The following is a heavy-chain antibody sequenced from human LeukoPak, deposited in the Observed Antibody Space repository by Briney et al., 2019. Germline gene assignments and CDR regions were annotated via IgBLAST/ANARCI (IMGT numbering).Heavy chain of an antibody. CDR1: GGTFSSYA. CDR2: IIPIFGTA. Sequence: SVKVSCKASGGTFSSYAISWVRQAPGQGLEWMGGIIPIFGTANYAQKFQGRVTITADESTSTAYMELSSLSSEDTAVYYCARDYGSGSYFNDAFDIWGQGTMVTVSS. V-gene: IGHV1-69*01. CDR3: ARDYGSGSYFNDAFDI. D-gene: IGHD3-10*01. J-gene: IGHJ3*02.